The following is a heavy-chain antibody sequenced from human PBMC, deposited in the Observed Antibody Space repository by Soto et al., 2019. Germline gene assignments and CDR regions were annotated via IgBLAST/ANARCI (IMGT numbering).Heavy chain of an antibody. CDR1: GYSFTNYW. CDR3: ARLVRAWEQKLVEYYFDY. V-gene: IGHV5-51*01. J-gene: IGHJ4*02. Sequence: GESLKISCKGSGYSFTNYWIGWVRQMPGKGLEWMGIIYPGDSDTRYSPSFRGQVTISVDKSISTAYLQWSSLKASDTASDTAMYYCARLVRAWEQKLVEYYFDYWGQGTLVTVSP. D-gene: IGHD3-10*01. CDR2: IYPGDSDT.